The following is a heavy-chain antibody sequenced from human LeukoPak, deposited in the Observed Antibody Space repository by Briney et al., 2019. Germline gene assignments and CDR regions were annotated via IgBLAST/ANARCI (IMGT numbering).Heavy chain of an antibody. J-gene: IGHJ4*02. D-gene: IGHD2-15*01. V-gene: IGHV3-23*01. CDR3: ASLYCSGGSCYSSRTYYFDY. Sequence: PGGSLRLSCAASGFTFSSYAMSWVRQAPGKGLEWVSAISGSGGSTYYADSVKGRFTISRDNSKNTLYLQMYSLRAEDTAVYYCASLYCSGGSCYSSRTYYFDYWGQGTLVTVSS. CDR1: GFTFSSYA. CDR2: ISGSGGST.